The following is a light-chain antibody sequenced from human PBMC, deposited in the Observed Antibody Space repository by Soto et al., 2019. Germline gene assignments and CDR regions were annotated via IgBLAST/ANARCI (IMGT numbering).Light chain of an antibody. V-gene: IGLV2-23*01. Sequence: QAALTQPASVSGSPGQSSTIACTGTSSDVGSYNLVSWYQQPPGKAPKLMIYEGSKRPAGVSNRFSGSKAGNTASLTSAGLQAEDAADYYCCSYAGSWVFGGGTKLTVL. CDR3: CSYAGSWV. J-gene: IGLJ3*02. CDR2: EGS. CDR1: SSDVGSYNL.